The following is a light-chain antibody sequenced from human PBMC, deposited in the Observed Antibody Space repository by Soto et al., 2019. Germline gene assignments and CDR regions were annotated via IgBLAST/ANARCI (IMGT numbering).Light chain of an antibody. CDR2: HAY. CDR3: QQYSTYTPRT. V-gene: IGKV1-5*01. J-gene: IGKJ1*01. CDR1: QSISSW. Sequence: DIQMTQSPSTLSASVGDRVTLTCRASQSISSWLAWYQQKPGKAPKLLIYHAYSLESGVPSRFSGSGSGTEFTLTISSLQPDDFATYYCQQYSTYTPRTFGQGTKVDIK.